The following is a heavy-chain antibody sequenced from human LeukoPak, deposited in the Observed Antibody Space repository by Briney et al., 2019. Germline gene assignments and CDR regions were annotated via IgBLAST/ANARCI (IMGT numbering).Heavy chain of an antibody. J-gene: IGHJ4*02. CDR2: INAGNGNT. CDR3: ARGPRAEWLNIDY. Sequence: ASVKVSCKASGYTFTGYYMHWVRQAPGQRLEWMGWINAGNGNTKYSQKFQGRVTITRDTSASTAYMELSSLRPEDTAVYYCARGPRAEWLNIDYWGQGTLVTVSS. V-gene: IGHV1-3*01. CDR1: GYTFTGYY. D-gene: IGHD5-12*01.